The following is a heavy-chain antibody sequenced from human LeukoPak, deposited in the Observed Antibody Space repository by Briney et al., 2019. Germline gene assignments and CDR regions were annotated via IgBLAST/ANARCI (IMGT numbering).Heavy chain of an antibody. J-gene: IGHJ4*02. D-gene: IGHD1-7*01. CDR3: ARWEIRGTAHQLDY. CDR2: INQDGSAK. V-gene: IGHV3-7*01. Sequence: GGSLRLSCAASGSTLSSHWMTWVRQAPGKGLEWVANINQDGSAKYYVDSVRGRFTISRDNAKNSMHLQMNSLRAEDTAVYYCARWEIRGTAHQLDYWGQGTLVTVSS. CDR1: GSTLSSHW.